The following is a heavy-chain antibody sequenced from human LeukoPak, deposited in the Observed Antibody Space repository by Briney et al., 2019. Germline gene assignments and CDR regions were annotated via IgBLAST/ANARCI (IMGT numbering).Heavy chain of an antibody. V-gene: IGHV4-61*01. CDR2: IYYSGST. CDR3: ARRSLGSSGYNERYDY. CDR1: GGSVSSGSYY. J-gene: IGHJ4*02. D-gene: IGHD3-22*01. Sequence: SETLSLTCTVSGGSVSSGSYYWSWIRQPPGKGLEWIGYIYYSGSTNYNPSLKSRVTISVDTSKNQFSLKLSSVTAADTAVYYCARRSLGSSGYNERYDYWGQGTLVTVSS.